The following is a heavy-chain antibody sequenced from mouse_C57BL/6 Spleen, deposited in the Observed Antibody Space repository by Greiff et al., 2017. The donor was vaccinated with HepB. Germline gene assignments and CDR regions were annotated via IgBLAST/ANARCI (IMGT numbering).Heavy chain of an antibody. D-gene: IGHD2-14*01. CDR3: ARRGYRKSYAMDY. Sequence: QVQLQQSGPELVKPGASVKISCKASGYSFTSYYIHWVKQRPGQGLEWIGWIYPGSGNTKYNEKFKGKATLTADTSSSTAYMQLSSRTSEDSAVYYCARRGYRKSYAMDYWGQGTSVTVSS. CDR2: IYPGSGNT. J-gene: IGHJ4*01. V-gene: IGHV1-66*01. CDR1: GYSFTSYY.